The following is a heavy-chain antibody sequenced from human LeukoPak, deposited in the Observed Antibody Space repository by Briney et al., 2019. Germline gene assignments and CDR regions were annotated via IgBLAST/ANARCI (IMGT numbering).Heavy chain of an antibody. J-gene: IGHJ5*02. Sequence: ASVKVSCKASGGTFNRYAVTWVRQAPGQGLEWMGGIIPIFGTANYAQKFQGRVTITTDESTDTAYMELTSLTSEDTAIYYCASGKFGLRGWFDPWGQGTLVTVSP. CDR1: GGTFNRYA. V-gene: IGHV1-69*05. CDR2: IIPIFGTA. CDR3: ASGKFGLRGWFDP. D-gene: IGHD3-10*01.